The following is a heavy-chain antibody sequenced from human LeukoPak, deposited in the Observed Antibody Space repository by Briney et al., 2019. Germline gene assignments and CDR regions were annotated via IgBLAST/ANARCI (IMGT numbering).Heavy chain of an antibody. Sequence: GESLKISCKGSGYSFTSYWIGWVRQMPGKGLEWMGIIYPGDSDTRYSPSFQGQVTISADKSISTAYLPWSSLKASDTAMYYCARLPRLYCSSTSCYGFDPWGQGTLVTVSS. D-gene: IGHD2-2*01. CDR1: GYSFTSYW. J-gene: IGHJ5*02. V-gene: IGHV5-51*01. CDR3: ARLPRLYCSSTSCYGFDP. CDR2: IYPGDSDT.